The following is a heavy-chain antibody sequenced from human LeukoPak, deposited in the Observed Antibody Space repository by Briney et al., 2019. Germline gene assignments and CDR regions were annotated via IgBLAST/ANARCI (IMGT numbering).Heavy chain of an antibody. J-gene: IGHJ6*03. CDR3: ARALRDYSVYYYMDV. D-gene: IGHD4-17*01. Sequence: GGSLRLSCVASGFTFSSYWMTWVRQAPGKGLEWVSSISSSSSYIYYADSVKGRFTISRDNAKNSLYLQMNSLRAEDTAVYYCARALRDYSVYYYMDVWGKGTTVTISS. CDR1: GFTFSSYW. V-gene: IGHV3-21*01. CDR2: ISSSSSYI.